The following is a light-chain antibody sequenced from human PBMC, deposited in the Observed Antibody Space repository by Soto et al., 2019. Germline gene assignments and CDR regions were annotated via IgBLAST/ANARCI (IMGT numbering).Light chain of an antibody. CDR2: DAS. CDR3: QQYGGSPWT. Sequence: EIVLTQSPGTLSLSPGERATLSCRASQSVSGSLLAWYQQRPGQPPRLLIFDASRRATGIPDRFSGSGSGTDFSLTISRLEPEDFAVYYCQQYGGSPWTFGQGTKVDIK. CDR1: QSVSGSL. V-gene: IGKV3-20*01. J-gene: IGKJ1*01.